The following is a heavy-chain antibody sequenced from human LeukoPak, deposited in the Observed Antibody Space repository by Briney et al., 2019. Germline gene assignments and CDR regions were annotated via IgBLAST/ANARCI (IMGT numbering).Heavy chain of an antibody. CDR2: ISSSSSTI. CDR3: VRDLDLGGYSSFVS. D-gene: IGHD4-23*01. CDR1: GFTFSTYS. V-gene: IGHV3-48*01. Sequence: GGSLRLSCAASGFTFSTYSMNWVRQAPGKGLEWVSYISSSSSTIFYADSVKGRFTASRDNAKNTLYLQMNTLRAEDTAVYYCVRDLDLGGYSSFVSWGRGTLVTVSS. J-gene: IGHJ4*02.